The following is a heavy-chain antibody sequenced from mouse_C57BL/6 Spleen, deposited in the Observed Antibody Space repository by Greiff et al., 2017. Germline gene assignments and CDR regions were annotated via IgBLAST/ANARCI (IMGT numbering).Heavy chain of an antibody. Sequence: QVQLQQPGAELVMPGASVKLSCKASGYTFTSYWMHWVKQRPGQGLEWIGEIDPSDSYTNYNQKFKGKSTLTVDKSSSTAYMQLSSLTSEDSAVYYCARGGSSSFGYRGPGTTLTVFS. V-gene: IGHV1-69*01. D-gene: IGHD1-1*01. CDR2: IDPSDSYT. CDR3: ARGGSSSFGY. CDR1: GYTFTSYW. J-gene: IGHJ2*01.